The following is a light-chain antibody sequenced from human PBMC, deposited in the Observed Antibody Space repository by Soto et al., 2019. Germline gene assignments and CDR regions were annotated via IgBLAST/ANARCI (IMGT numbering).Light chain of an antibody. CDR1: QDINSY. J-gene: IGKJ4*01. CDR2: EAS. CDR3: QQTRSYPST. Sequence: IQLTQSPSSLSASIGDRVTITCRASQDINSYLAWYQQKPGKAPNLLIYEASILQRGVPSRFSGSISGTDFTLTISSLQAEDFSTYYCQQTRSYPSTFGGGTKVDIK. V-gene: IGKV1-9*01.